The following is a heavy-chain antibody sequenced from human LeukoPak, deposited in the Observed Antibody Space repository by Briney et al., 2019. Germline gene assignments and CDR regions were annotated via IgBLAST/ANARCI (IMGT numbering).Heavy chain of an antibody. CDR2: IKHDGSEK. D-gene: IGHD7-27*01. Sequence: VGTLRLSCAASGFRSSRNWMSWVRQAPGHGLKWLANIKHDGSEKYYVDSVKGRFTISRDNAKNSLYLQMNSLRAEDTAVYYCARDWGFDAFDIWGQGTMVTVSS. J-gene: IGHJ3*02. CDR1: GFRSSRNW. CDR3: ARDWGFDAFDI. V-gene: IGHV3-7*01.